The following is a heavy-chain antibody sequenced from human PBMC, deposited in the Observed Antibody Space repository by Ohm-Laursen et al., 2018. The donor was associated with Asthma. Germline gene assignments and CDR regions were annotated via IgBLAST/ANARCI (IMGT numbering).Heavy chain of an antibody. V-gene: IGHV4-59*12. D-gene: IGHD3-22*01. CDR1: GGSITNYY. CDR3: ARTHSSYYYDSSGYYPLAFDI. CDR2: VHHSGTA. Sequence: GTLSLTCNVSGGSITNYYWSWIRQPPGKGLEWIGEVHHSGTANSSPSLQSRVTISIDKSKNQFSLKVTSVTAADTAVYYCARTHSSYYYDSSGYYPLAFDIWGQGTMVTVSS. J-gene: IGHJ3*02.